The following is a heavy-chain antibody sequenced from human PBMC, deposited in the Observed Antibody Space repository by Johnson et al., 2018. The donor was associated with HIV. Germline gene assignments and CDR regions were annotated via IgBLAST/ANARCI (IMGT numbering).Heavy chain of an antibody. CDR1: GFTFSGSA. J-gene: IGHJ3*01. CDR2: IRSKANRYAT. V-gene: IGHV3-73*01. D-gene: IGHD3-16*01. CDR3: TRGGWGDAFHF. Sequence: VQLVESGGGLVQPGGSLKLSCAASGFTFSGSAMHWVRQASGKGLEWVGRIRSKANRYATAYAASVKGRFTISRDDSKNTAYLQMNSLKTEDTAVYYCTRGGWGDAFHFWGQGTMLTVSS.